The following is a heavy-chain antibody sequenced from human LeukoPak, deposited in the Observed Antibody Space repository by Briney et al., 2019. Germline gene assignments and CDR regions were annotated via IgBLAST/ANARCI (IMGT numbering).Heavy chain of an antibody. J-gene: IGHJ5*01. CDR3: AKDGTRTRYNWFDS. Sequence: GGSLRPSCAAFGFTFPNYAMSWVRQAPGKGLEWVSGIIAEFDTTYYADSVRGRFTISRDHSTNTLYLQMNRLRAEDTAMYYCAKDGTRTRYNWFDSWGQGTLVTVS. V-gene: IGHV3-23*01. CDR2: IIAEFDTT. CDR1: GFTFPNYA. D-gene: IGHD1/OR15-1a*01.